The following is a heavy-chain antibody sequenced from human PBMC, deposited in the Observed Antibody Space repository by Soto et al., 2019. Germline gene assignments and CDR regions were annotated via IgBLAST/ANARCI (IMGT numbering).Heavy chain of an antibody. V-gene: IGHV3-53*01. CDR3: ATWHLREHAYDI. Sequence: PGGSLRLSCAAFGFTVSGKKYVAWGRQAPGKGLEWVSALYDLDGTYYADSVKGRFTTSSDSSRTTVYLQTNDLRPDDTAVYSCATWHLREHAYDIWGQGTTVTVSS. J-gene: IGHJ3*02. CDR2: LYDLDGT. D-gene: IGHD3-10*01. CDR1: GFTVSGKKY.